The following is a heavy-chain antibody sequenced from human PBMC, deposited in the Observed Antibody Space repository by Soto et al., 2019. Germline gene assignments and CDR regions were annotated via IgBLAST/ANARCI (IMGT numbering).Heavy chain of an antibody. J-gene: IGHJ4*02. CDR2: IYYSGST. Sequence: SETLSLTCTVSGGSISSSSYYWGWIRQPPGKGLEWIGSIYYSGSTYYNPSLKSRVTISVDTSKNQFSLKLSSVTAADTAVYYCARRYTKGYSYGYRFDYWGQGTLVTVSS. V-gene: IGHV4-39*01. CDR1: GGSISSSSYY. D-gene: IGHD5-18*01. CDR3: ARRYTKGYSYGYRFDY.